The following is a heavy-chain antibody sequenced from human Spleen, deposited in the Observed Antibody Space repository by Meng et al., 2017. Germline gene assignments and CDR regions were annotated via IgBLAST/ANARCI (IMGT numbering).Heavy chain of an antibody. J-gene: IGHJ4*02. CDR3: AGGPWEFDY. D-gene: IGHD1-26*01. V-gene: IGHV4-61*01. CDR2: IDYSRRT. CDR1: GASVSSGTYY. Sequence: QVQLQKSGPGLVRPSETLSLTCTGSGASVSSGTYYWTWIRQPPGKGLEWVGFIDYSRRTNYYPSLKSRVTISVDTSKNQFSLKLTSVTAADTAVYYCAGGPWEFDYWGQGTLVTVSS.